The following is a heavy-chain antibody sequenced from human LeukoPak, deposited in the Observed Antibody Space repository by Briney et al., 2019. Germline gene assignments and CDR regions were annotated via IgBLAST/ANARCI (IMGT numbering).Heavy chain of an antibody. V-gene: IGHV3-23*01. CDR1: GFTFSSYA. D-gene: IGHD3-22*01. CDR2: ISGSGAAT. Sequence: AGGSQRLSCAASGFTFSSYAMSWVRQAPGKGLEWVSGISGSGAATWYADSVKGRFTISRDNSKNTLYLQMNSLRAEDTAVYYCAKLPTYYYESSGYYHFDNWGQGTLVTVSS. J-gene: IGHJ4*02. CDR3: AKLPTYYYESSGYYHFDN.